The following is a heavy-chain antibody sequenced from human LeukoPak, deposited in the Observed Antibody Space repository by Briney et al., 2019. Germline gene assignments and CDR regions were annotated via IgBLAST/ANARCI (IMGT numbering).Heavy chain of an antibody. D-gene: IGHD3-22*01. CDR3: ARADYYDSSGYAFDI. V-gene: IGHV3-48*01. CDR2: ISSSSSTI. J-gene: IGHJ3*02. Sequence: GSLRLSCAASGFTFSSYSMNWVRQAPGKRLEWVSYISSSSSTIYYAGSVKGRFTISRDNDKNSLYLQMNSLRAEDTAVYYCARADYYDSSGYAFDIWGQGTMVTVSS. CDR1: GFTFSSYS.